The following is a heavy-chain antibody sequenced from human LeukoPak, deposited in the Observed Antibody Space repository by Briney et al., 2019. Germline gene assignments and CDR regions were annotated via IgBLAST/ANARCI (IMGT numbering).Heavy chain of an antibody. CDR2: INSDGSST. V-gene: IGHV3-74*01. D-gene: IGHD6-13*01. CDR3: ARIKYNSNWWEAFDV. J-gene: IGHJ3*01. CDR1: GFSFSNYW. Sequence: GGSLRLSCAASGFSFSNYWMHWVRQAPGKGLVWVSRINSDGSSTSYADFVKGRFTISRDNAKNSLSLQMNSLRAEDTAMYYCARIKYNSNWWEAFDVWGQGTMVTVSS.